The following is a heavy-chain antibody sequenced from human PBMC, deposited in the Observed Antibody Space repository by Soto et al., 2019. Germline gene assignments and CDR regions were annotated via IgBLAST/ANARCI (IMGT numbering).Heavy chain of an antibody. D-gene: IGHD6-19*01. CDR1: GFTFSSYS. V-gene: IGHV3-21*01. Sequence: EVQLVESGGGLVKPGGSLRLSCAASGFTFSSYSMNWVRQAPGKGLEWVSSISSSSSYIYYADSVKGRFTISRDNAKNSLYLQMNSLRAEDTAVYYRAREGIAVAGYYFDYWGQGTLVTVSS. CDR2: ISSSSSYI. CDR3: AREGIAVAGYYFDY. J-gene: IGHJ4*02.